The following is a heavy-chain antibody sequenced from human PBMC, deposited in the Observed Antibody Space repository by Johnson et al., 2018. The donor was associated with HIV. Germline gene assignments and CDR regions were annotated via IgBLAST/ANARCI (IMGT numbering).Heavy chain of an antibody. J-gene: IGHJ3*02. Sequence: VQLVESGGGLIQPGGSLRLSCEASGFTFSSYAMNWVRQAPGKGLEWVSAIGTAGDTYYPGSVKGRFTISRENAKNSLYLQMNSLRAGDTAVYYCARAIAAAGAFDIWGQGTMVTVSS. D-gene: IGHD6-13*01. V-gene: IGHV3-13*01. CDR2: IGTAGDT. CDR3: ARAIAAAGAFDI. CDR1: GFTFSSYA.